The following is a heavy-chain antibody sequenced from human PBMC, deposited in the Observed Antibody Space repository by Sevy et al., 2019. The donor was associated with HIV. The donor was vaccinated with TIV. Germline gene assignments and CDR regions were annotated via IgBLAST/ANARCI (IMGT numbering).Heavy chain of an antibody. D-gene: IGHD1-20*01. CDR2: IWYDGSNK. Sequence: GGSLRLSCAASGFTFSSYAMSWVRQAPGKGLEWVAVIWYDGSNKYYADSVKGRFTISRDNSKNTLYLQMNSLRAEDTAVYYCARDNNWNDSELDYWGQGTLVTVSS. J-gene: IGHJ4*02. CDR1: GFTFSSYA. V-gene: IGHV3-33*08. CDR3: ARDNNWNDSELDY.